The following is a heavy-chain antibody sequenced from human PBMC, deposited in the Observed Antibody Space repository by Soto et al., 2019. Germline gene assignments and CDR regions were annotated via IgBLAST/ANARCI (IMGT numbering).Heavy chain of an antibody. V-gene: IGHV1-18*01. J-gene: IGHJ5*02. CDR3: ARGPKSGDHDYAPGGRPNWFDP. Sequence: GASVKVSCKASGYTFTSYGISWVRQAPGQGLEWMGWISAYNGNTNYVQKLQGRVTMTTDTSTSTAYMELRSLRSDDTAVYYCARGPKSGDHDYAPGGRPNWFDPWGQGTLVIVSS. CDR1: GYTFTSYG. CDR2: ISAYNGNT. D-gene: IGHD4-17*01.